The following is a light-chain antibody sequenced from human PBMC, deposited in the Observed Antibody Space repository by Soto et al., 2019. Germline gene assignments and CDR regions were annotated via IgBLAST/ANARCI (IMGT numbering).Light chain of an antibody. Sequence: QSALTQPASVSGSPGQSITISCAGTSSDVGSYNFVSWYQQHPGKAPKLMIYEGNKRPSGVSNRFSSSKSGNTASLTISGLQAADEADYYCCSYAGSSTFVVFGGGTKLTVL. J-gene: IGLJ2*01. CDR1: SSDVGSYNF. CDR3: CSYAGSSTFVV. V-gene: IGLV2-23*03. CDR2: EGN.